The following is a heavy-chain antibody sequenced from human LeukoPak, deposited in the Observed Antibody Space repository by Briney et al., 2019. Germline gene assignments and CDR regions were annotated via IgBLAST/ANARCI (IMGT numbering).Heavy chain of an antibody. Sequence: GGPLGLSGAAPGFTVSSNYMSWVRQAPGKGLEWVSGISWNSGSIGYADSVKGGFTIYRDNAKNSLYLQMNSLRAEDTAVYYCARGRDGYNLVDAFDIWGQGIMVTVSS. D-gene: IGHD5-24*01. CDR2: ISWNSGSI. CDR3: ARGRDGYNLVDAFDI. V-gene: IGHV3-20*04. CDR1: GFTVSSNY. J-gene: IGHJ3*02.